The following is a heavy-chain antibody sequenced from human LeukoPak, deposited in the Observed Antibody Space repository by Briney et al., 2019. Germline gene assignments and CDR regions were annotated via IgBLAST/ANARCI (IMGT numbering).Heavy chain of an antibody. J-gene: IGHJ4*02. Sequence: GGSLRLSCAASGFTFSSYAMHWVRQAPGKGLEWVAVISYDGSNKYYADSVKGRFTISRDNSKNTLYLQMNSLRAEDTAVYYCARGPPPYYYDSSGYYYPCDYWGQGTLVTASS. V-gene: IGHV3-30*01. CDR3: ARGPPPYYYDSSGYYYPCDY. D-gene: IGHD3-22*01. CDR1: GFTFSSYA. CDR2: ISYDGSNK.